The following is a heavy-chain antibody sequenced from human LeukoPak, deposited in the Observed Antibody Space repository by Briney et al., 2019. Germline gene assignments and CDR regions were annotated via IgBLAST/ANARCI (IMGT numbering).Heavy chain of an antibody. CDR1: GGSISSYD. V-gene: IGHV4-4*07. J-gene: IGHJ4*02. Sequence: WETLSLTCTVSGGSISSYDWCWIRQAAGGGLEWIGRIYSSGSTNYNPSLKSRVTVSVDTSKNKFSLKLSSVTAADTAMYYCARAAKYDSGSYYSFAYWGQGTLVTVSS. CDR2: IYSSGST. D-gene: IGHD3-10*01. CDR3: ARAAKYDSGSYYSFAY.